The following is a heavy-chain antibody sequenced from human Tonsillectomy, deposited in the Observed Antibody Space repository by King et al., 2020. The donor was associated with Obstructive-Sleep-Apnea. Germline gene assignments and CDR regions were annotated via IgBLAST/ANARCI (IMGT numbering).Heavy chain of an antibody. Sequence: VQLVESGGGLVQPGRSLRLSCEASGFSLDDYAMHWVRQAPGKGLEWVSGISWNSGSIDYADSVKGRFIISRDNAKNSLHLQMNSLRAEDTALYYCVKDIAYQSYGLFRYFDLWDRGTLVTVSS. J-gene: IGHJ2*01. CDR1: GFSLDDYA. CDR2: ISWNSGSI. V-gene: IGHV3-9*01. CDR3: VKDIAYQSYGLFRYFDL. D-gene: IGHD5-18*01.